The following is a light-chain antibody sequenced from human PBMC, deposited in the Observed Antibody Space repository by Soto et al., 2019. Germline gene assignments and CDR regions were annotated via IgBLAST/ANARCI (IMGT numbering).Light chain of an antibody. CDR3: QQYHSLYT. J-gene: IGKJ2*01. CDR2: DAS. V-gene: IGKV1-5*01. CDR1: QTIGTR. Sequence: DIQMTQSPSIVSASVGDRVTITCRASQTIGTRLAWYQRKPGKALKLLIYDASTLESGVPSRFSGSGSGTEFTLTISSLQPDDLATYCCQQYHSLYTFGQGTNLEIK.